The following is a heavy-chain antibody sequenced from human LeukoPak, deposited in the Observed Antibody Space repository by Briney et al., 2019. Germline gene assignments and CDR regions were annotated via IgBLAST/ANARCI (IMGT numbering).Heavy chain of an antibody. CDR3: ARGYYGSSGYYPVNYFDY. V-gene: IGHV4-30-2*01. J-gene: IGHJ4*02. D-gene: IGHD3-22*01. Sequence: PSETLSLTCTVSGGSISSGGYYWSWIRQPPGKGLEWIGYIYHSGSTYYNPSLKSRVTISVDRSKNQFSLKLSSVTAADTAVYYCARGYYGSSGYYPVNYFDYWGQGTLVTVSS. CDR2: IYHSGST. CDR1: GGSISSGGYY.